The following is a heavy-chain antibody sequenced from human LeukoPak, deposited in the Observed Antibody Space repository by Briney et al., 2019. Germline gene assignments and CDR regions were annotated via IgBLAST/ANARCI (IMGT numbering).Heavy chain of an antibody. J-gene: IGHJ4*02. CDR2: INSDGSST. D-gene: IGHD2-2*01. Sequence: GGSLRLSCAASGFTFSSYWMHWVRQAPGKGLVWVSRINSDGSSTSYADSVKGRFTISRDNAKNTLYLQMNSLRAEDTAVYYCARDLGDCSSTSCYGPIDYWGQGTLVTVSS. CDR1: GFTFSSYW. CDR3: ARDLGDCSSTSCYGPIDY. V-gene: IGHV3-74*01.